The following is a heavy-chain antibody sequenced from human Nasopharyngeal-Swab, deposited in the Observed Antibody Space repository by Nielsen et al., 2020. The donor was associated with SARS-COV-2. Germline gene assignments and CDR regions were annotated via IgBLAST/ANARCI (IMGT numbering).Heavy chain of an antibody. V-gene: IGHV4-34*01. J-gene: IGHJ6*02. CDR3: ARAGRVGDAYTGLDV. CDR2: ISHNERT. D-gene: IGHD5-24*01. CDR1: GGSFNGFH. Sequence: SETLSLTCSVSGGSFNGFHWNWIRQAPGKGLEWIGVISHNERTNYNPSLKSRIAMLVVTSNNQVSLKVSPVSAGDTAVYYCARAGRVGDAYTGLDVWGQGTTVTVSS.